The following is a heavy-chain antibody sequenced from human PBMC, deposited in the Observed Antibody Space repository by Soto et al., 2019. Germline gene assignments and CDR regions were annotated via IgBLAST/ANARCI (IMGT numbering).Heavy chain of an antibody. CDR1: GGSINNYY. J-gene: IGHJ4*02. CDR2: IYYSGST. CDR3: AVSTGSSQYYFDS. V-gene: IGHV4-59*03. D-gene: IGHD3-22*01. Sequence: QLQASGPGLVKPSETLSLTCTVSGGSINNYYWNWIRQPPGKGLEWIGNIYYSGSTNYNPSLKRRVTTSIDTSKEEFSLNLNSVAAADTAVYYCAVSTGSSQYYFDSVGQGALVTVSS.